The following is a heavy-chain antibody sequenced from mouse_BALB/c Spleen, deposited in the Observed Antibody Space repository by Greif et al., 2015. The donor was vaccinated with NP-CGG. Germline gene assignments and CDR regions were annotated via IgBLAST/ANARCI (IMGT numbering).Heavy chain of an antibody. D-gene: IGHD3-2*01. Sequence: EVQVVESGGGLVQPGGSRKLSCAASGFTFSSFGMHWVRQAPEKGLEWVAYISSGSSTIYYADTVKGRFTISRDNPKNTLFLQMTSLRSEDTAMYYCARGDSSVAYWGQGTLVTVSA. CDR3: ARGDSSVAY. CDR2: ISSGSSTI. J-gene: IGHJ3*01. CDR1: GFTFSSFG. V-gene: IGHV5-17*02.